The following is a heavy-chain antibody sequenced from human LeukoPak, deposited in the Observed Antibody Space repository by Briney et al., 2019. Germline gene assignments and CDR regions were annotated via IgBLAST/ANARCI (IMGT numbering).Heavy chain of an antibody. J-gene: IGHJ4*02. D-gene: IGHD3-3*01. CDR2: IYYSGNT. CDR3: ASSARSYYDFWSGYYGYFDY. CDR1: GGSINSGDYY. Sequence: SETLSLTCTVSGGSINSGDYYWNWIRQPPGKALEWVGYIYYSGNTIYNPSLKSRVTISVDTSKNQFSLKLSSVTAADTAVYYCASSARSYYDFWSGYYGYFDYWGQGTLVTVSS. V-gene: IGHV4-30-4*01.